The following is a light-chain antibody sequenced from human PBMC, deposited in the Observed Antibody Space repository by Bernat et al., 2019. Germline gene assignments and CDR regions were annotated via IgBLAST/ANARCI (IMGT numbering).Light chain of an antibody. V-gene: IGKV1-39*01. J-gene: IGKJ2*01. CDR2: AAS. CDR3: QQSDSTRAYT. Sequence: DIQMTQSPSSLSASVGDRVTITCRASQSISSYLNCYQQKPWKAPQLLLYAASSLQLRVPSRFSGSGSGTDFTLTISSLQPEDFATYYRQQSDSTRAYTLGKGTKREIK. CDR1: QSISSY.